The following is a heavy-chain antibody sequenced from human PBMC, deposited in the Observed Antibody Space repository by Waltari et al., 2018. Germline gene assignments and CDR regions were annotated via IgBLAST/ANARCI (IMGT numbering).Heavy chain of an antibody. CDR2: INHSGST. CDR3: ARLSRVRGDDY. Sequence: QLQLQQWGAGLLKPSETLSLTCAVYGGSFSGYYWSWIRQPPGKGLEWIGEINHSGSTNYNPSLKSRVTISVDTSKNQFSLKLSSVTAADTAVYYCARLSRVRGDDYWGQGTLVTVSS. J-gene: IGHJ4*02. D-gene: IGHD3-10*01. CDR1: GGSFSGYY. V-gene: IGHV4-34*01.